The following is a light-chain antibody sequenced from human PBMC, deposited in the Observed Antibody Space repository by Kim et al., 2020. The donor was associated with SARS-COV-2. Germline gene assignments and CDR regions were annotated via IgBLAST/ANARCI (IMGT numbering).Light chain of an antibody. CDR1: QSVLFSSNNKNY. CDR2: WAS. CDR3: QEYYSNQWT. V-gene: IGKV4-1*01. J-gene: IGKJ1*01. Sequence: ATINCKSSQSVLFSSNNKNYLAWYQQKPGQPPKLLIYWASTRESGVPDRFSGSGSGTDFTLTISSLQAEDVAVYYCQEYYSNQWTFGQGTKVDIK.